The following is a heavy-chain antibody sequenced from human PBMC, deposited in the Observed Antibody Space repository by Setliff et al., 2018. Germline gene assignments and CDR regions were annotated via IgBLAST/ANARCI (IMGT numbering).Heavy chain of an antibody. CDR3: ARLPPLHTPMALTFDY. CDR2: INRRGST. CDR1: GGSVNSGYDN. V-gene: IGHV4-61*09. Sequence: SETLSLTCTVSGGSVNSGYDNWNWLRQPAGKGLEWIGHINRRGSTNFSPSLKSRVTISLDTSKNQFSLNLTSVTAADTAVYYCARLPPLHTPMALTFDYWGQGILVTVSS. D-gene: IGHD5-18*01. J-gene: IGHJ4*02.